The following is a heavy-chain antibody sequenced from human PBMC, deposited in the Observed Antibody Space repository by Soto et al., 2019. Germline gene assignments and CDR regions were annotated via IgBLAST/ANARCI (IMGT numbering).Heavy chain of an antibody. V-gene: IGHV3-30*18. CDR2: MSSDGSKI. CDR1: GFDFTYYA. Sequence: QVPLVESGGGAVQPGESLRLSCVASGFDFTYYAMHWVRQAPGKGLESVAVMSSDGSKIHHTDSVKGRFTISPDNYKNTLYLQMNSLRKEDTAVYFCAKDEGVGGTLGPFDYWGQGNLVSVSS. CDR3: AKDEGVGGTLGPFDY. D-gene: IGHD1-26*01. J-gene: IGHJ4*02.